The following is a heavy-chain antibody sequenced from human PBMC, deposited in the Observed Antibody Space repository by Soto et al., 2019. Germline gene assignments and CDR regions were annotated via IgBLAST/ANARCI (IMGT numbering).Heavy chain of an antibody. CDR3: ARESMVRGVILFDY. CDR1: GGSFSGYY. Sequence: SETLSLTCAVYGGSFSGYYLSWIRQPPGKGLEWIGEINHSGSTNYNPSLKSRVTISVDTSKNQFSLKLSSVTAADTAVYYCARESMVRGVILFDYWGQGTLVTVYS. D-gene: IGHD3-10*01. V-gene: IGHV4-34*01. J-gene: IGHJ4*02. CDR2: INHSGST.